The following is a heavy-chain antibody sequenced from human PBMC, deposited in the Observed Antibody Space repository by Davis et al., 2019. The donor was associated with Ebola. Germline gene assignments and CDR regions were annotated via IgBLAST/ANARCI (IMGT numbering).Heavy chain of an antibody. V-gene: IGHV4-59*01. CDR2: ISYSGTT. CDR1: GGSFSSYY. Sequence: MPSETLSLTCTVSGGSFSSYYWSWIRQPPGKGLEWIGYISYSGTTNYNPPLRSRVTISVDTSKDQFSLKLSSVTAADTAVYYCARGTYDFWSGYQFDYWGQGTLVTVSS. J-gene: IGHJ4*02. D-gene: IGHD3-3*01. CDR3: ARGTYDFWSGYQFDY.